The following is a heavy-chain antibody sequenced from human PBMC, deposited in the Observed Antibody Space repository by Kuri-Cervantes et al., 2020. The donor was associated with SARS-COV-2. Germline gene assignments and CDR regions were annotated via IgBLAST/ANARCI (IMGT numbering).Heavy chain of an antibody. CDR3: ARVSVVPGTIFRVRGGMDV. CDR1: GYTFTSYY. Sequence: ASVKVSCKASGYTFTSYYMHWVRQAPGQGLEWMGIINPSGGSTSYAQKFQGRVTMTTDTSTSTAYMELRSVSSDDAAVYYCARVSVVPGTIFRVRGGMDVWGQGTTVTVSS. D-gene: IGHD2-2*02. J-gene: IGHJ6*02. V-gene: IGHV1-46*01. CDR2: INPSGGST.